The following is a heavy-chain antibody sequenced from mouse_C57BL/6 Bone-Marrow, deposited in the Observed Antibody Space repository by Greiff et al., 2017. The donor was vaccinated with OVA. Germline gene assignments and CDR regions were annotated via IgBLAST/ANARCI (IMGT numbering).Heavy chain of an antibody. J-gene: IGHJ4*01. CDR1: GYTFTSYW. CDR3: AYSNPYYYAMDY. V-gene: IGHV1-69*01. Sequence: QVQLQQPGAELVMPGASVKLSCKASGYTFTSYWMHWVKQRPGQGLEWIGEIDPSDSYTNYNQKFKGKSTLTVDKSSSTAYMQLSSLTSEDSAVYYCAYSNPYYYAMDYWGQGTSVTVSS. D-gene: IGHD2-5*01. CDR2: IDPSDSYT.